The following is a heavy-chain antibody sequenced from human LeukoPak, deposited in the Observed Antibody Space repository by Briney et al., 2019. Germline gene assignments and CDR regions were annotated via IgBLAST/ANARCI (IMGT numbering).Heavy chain of an antibody. CDR3: AIAAAGTAGYDAFDI. V-gene: IGHV1-18*01. D-gene: IGHD6-13*01. CDR2: ISAYNGNT. Sequence: ASVKVSCKASGYTFTSYGISWVRQAPGQGLGWMGWISAYNGNTNYAQKLQGRVTITTDTSTNTAYMELRSLRSDDTAVYYCAIAAAGTAGYDAFDIWGQGTMVTVSS. J-gene: IGHJ3*02. CDR1: GYTFTSYG.